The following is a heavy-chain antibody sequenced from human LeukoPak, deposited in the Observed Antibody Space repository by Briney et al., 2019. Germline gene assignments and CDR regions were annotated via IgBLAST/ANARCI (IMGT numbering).Heavy chain of an antibody. J-gene: IGHJ4*02. V-gene: IGHV3-21*01. Sequence: EGSLRLSCAASGFTFSSYSMNWVRQAPGKGLEWVSSISSSSSYIYYADSVKGRFTISRDNAKNSLYLQMNSLRAEDTAVYYCARDSSGWDFDYWGQGTLVTVSS. CDR1: GFTFSSYS. CDR2: ISSSSSYI. D-gene: IGHD6-19*01. CDR3: ARDSSGWDFDY.